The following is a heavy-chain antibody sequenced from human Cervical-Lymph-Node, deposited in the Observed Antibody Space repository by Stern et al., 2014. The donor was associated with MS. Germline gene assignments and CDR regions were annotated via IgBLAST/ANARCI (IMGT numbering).Heavy chain of an antibody. CDR2: MNPNIGNT. CDR3: ARVANSGNYYMRLFQH. Sequence: QVQLVESGAEVRKPGASVKVSCKASGYTFTTYDINWVRQATGQGLEWMGWMNPNIGNTGYAQKFQGRVTMTTDTSINTAYLVLDSLTSEDTAIYYCARVANSGNYYMRLFQHWGQGTLVTVSS. J-gene: IGHJ1*01. D-gene: IGHD1-26*01. V-gene: IGHV1-8*01. CDR1: GYTFTTYD.